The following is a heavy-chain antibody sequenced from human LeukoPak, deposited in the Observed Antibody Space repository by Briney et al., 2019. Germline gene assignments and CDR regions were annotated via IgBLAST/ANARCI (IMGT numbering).Heavy chain of an antibody. CDR1: GYTLTELS. V-gene: IGHV1-24*01. Sequence: ASVKVSCKVSGYTLTELSMHWVRQAPGKGLEWMGGFDPEDGETIYAQKFQSRVTMTEDTTTDTAYMELNSLRSEDTAVYYCATVAPSHYYDSSGYYQFDYWGQGTLVTVSS. CDR2: FDPEDGET. CDR3: ATVAPSHYYDSSGYYQFDY. J-gene: IGHJ4*02. D-gene: IGHD3-22*01.